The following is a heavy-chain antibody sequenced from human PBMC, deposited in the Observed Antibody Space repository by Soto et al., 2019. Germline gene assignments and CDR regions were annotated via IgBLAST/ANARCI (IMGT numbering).Heavy chain of an antibody. D-gene: IGHD3-22*01. J-gene: IGHJ4*02. CDR1: GGSISSSSYY. CDR3: VRLAWSNVPYYYDSSGYYL. CDR2: IYYSGST. Sequence: PSETLSLTCTVSGGSISSSSYYWGWIRQPPGKGLEWIGSIYYSGSTYYNPSLKSRVTISVDTSKLQSSLKLSSVTSADTAVYYCVRLAWSNVPYYYDSSGYYLWGQGTLVTVSS. V-gene: IGHV4-39*01.